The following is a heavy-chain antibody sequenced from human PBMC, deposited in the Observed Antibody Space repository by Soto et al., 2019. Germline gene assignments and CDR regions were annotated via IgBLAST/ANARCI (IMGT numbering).Heavy chain of an antibody. D-gene: IGHD1-1*01. CDR1: GFTFSSYS. CDR2: LTANSDDT. V-gene: IGHV3-21*04. J-gene: IGHJ4*02. CDR3: AKGLDRASLDF. Sequence: GGSLRLSCAASGFTFSSYSMNWVRQAPGKGLEWVSSLTANSDDTSYADSIKGRFTISRDNSKNTLYLQMNSLRAEDTAIYYCAKGLDRASLDFWGQGALVTVSS.